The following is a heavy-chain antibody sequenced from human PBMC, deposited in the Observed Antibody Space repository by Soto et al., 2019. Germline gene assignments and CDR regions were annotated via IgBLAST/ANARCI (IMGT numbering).Heavy chain of an antibody. V-gene: IGHV1-18*01. CDR1: GYTFTSYG. D-gene: IGHD3-22*01. Sequence: ASVKVSCKASGYTFTSYGISWVRQAPVQGLEWMGWISAYNGNTNYAQKLQGRVTMTTEKSTSTAYMELRSLRSDDTAVYYCARPDSDSSGYPPASNACDIWGQ. CDR2: ISAYNGNT. J-gene: IGHJ3*02. CDR3: ARPDSDSSGYPPASNACDI.